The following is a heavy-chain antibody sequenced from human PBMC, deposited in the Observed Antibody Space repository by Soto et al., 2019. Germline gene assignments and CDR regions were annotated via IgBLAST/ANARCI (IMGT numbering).Heavy chain of an antibody. D-gene: IGHD3-10*01. CDR1: GVTFSTYA. Sequence: PGGSLRLSCAASGVTFSTYAMSWVRQAPGKGLEWVSAISGSGGTTYYADSVKGRFTISRDNSKNTLYLQMNSLRAEDTAVYYCAKHRAGFGSGSDTYYFDVWGQGTLVTVSS. V-gene: IGHV3-23*01. CDR2: ISGSGGTT. CDR3: AKHRAGFGSGSDTYYFDV. J-gene: IGHJ4*02.